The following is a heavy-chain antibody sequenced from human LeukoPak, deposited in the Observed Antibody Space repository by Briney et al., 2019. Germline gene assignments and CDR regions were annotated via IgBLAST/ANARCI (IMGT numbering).Heavy chain of an antibody. CDR2: IKQDGSEE. CDR1: GFTFSSYW. D-gene: IGHD1-7*01. Sequence: GGSLRLSCAASGFTFSSYWMHWVRQAPGKGLEWVASIKQDGSEEHYVDSVKGRFTISRDNAKNSLYLQMNSLIAEDTAVYYCARGNYASFDYWGQGTLVTVSS. CDR3: ARGNYASFDY. J-gene: IGHJ4*02. V-gene: IGHV3-7*04.